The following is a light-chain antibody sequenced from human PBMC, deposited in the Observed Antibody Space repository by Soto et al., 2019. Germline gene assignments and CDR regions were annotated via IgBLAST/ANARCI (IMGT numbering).Light chain of an antibody. CDR3: QQYGSSPRT. V-gene: IGKV3-20*01. J-gene: IGKJ1*01. CDR2: GAS. CDR1: QSVAANY. Sequence: EVVLTQSPGTLSLSPGERAPPSCRASQSVAANYLAWYQQKPGQATRLLIYGASNRATGIPDRFSGSGSGTDFTLTISRLEPEDFAVYYWQQYGSSPRTFGQGTKVDI.